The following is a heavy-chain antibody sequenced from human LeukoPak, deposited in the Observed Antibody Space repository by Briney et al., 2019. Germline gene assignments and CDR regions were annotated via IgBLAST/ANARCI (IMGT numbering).Heavy chain of an antibody. Sequence: PGGSLRLSCAASGFTFSSYSMNWVRQAPGKGLEWVSYISSSSSTIYYADSVKGRFTISRDNAKNSLYLQMNSLRDEDTAVYYCARDRDGITMVRGGLSPAGMDVWGQGTTVTVSS. D-gene: IGHD3-10*01. CDR1: GFTFSSYS. V-gene: IGHV3-48*02. CDR3: ARDRDGITMVRGGLSPAGMDV. J-gene: IGHJ6*02. CDR2: ISSSSSTI.